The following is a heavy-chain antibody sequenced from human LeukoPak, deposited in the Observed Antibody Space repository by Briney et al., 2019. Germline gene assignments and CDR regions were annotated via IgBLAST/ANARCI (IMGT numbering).Heavy chain of an antibody. CDR3: ARVDCGGDCYSPVGFDY. Sequence: ASVKVSCKASGYTFTSYYMHWVRQAPGQGLEWMGIINPSGGSTSYAQKFQGRVTMTRDTSTSTVYMELSSLRSEGTAVYYCARVDCGGDCYSPVGFDYWGQGTLVTVSS. CDR1: GYTFTSYY. CDR2: INPSGGST. J-gene: IGHJ4*02. V-gene: IGHV1-46*03. D-gene: IGHD2-21*01.